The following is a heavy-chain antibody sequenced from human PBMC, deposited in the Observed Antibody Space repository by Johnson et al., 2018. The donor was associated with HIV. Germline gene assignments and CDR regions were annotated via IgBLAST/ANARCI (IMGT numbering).Heavy chain of an antibody. D-gene: IGHD5-24*01. CDR2: ISGSGGST. V-gene: IGHV3-23*04. CDR1: GFTFSSSW. Sequence: VQLVESGGGLVQPGGSLRLSCAASGFTFSSSWMSWVRQAPGKGLAWVSAISGSGGSTYYADSVKGRFTISRDNSKNTLYLQMTSLRAEDTAVYYCAKDCVRWLQSDAFDIWGQGTMVTVSS. J-gene: IGHJ3*02. CDR3: AKDCVRWLQSDAFDI.